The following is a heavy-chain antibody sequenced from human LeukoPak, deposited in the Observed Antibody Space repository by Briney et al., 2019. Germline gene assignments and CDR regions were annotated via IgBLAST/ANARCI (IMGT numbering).Heavy chain of an antibody. CDR2: IKSKTAGGTT. J-gene: IGHJ4*02. CDR1: GFSFRDAW. V-gene: IGHV3-15*01. Sequence: PGGSLRLSCADSGFSFRDAWMTWVRQAPGKGLEWVARIKSKTAGGTTDYAAPVKGRFTISRDDSIHTLYLQMDSLETEDTAVYYCTTPPDWGQGTLVTVSS. CDR3: TTPPD.